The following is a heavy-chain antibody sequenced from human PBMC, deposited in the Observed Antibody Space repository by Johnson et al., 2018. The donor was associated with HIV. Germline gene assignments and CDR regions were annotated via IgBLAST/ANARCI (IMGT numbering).Heavy chain of an antibody. Sequence: VQLVESGGGLVQPGGSLRLSCVASGFTVSSNYMNWVRQAPGKGLERVSVIYSGGSTYYADSVKGRFTISRDNSKNTLYFQMNSLRAEDTAVYYCARAYSYGAFDIWGQGTMVTVSS. J-gene: IGHJ3*02. V-gene: IGHV3-66*01. CDR2: IYSGGST. CDR3: ARAYSYGAFDI. CDR1: GFTVSSNY. D-gene: IGHD5-18*01.